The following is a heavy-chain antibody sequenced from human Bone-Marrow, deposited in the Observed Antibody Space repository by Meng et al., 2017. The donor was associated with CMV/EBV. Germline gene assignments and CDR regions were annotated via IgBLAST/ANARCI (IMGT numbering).Heavy chain of an antibody. Sequence: SETLSLTCTVSGGSISSYYWSWIRQPPGKGLEWIGYIYYSGSTNYNPSLKSRVTVSVDTSKNQFSLKLSSVTAADTAVYDCARAGVAAAGVFGFDYWGQGTLVTVSS. D-gene: IGHD6-13*01. J-gene: IGHJ4*02. V-gene: IGHV4-59*01. CDR1: GGSISSYY. CDR2: IYYSGST. CDR3: ARAGVAAAGVFGFDY.